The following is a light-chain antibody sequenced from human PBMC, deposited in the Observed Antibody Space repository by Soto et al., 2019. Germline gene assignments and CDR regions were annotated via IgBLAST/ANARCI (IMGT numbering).Light chain of an antibody. CDR2: AAS. Sequence: DIQMTQSPSSLSASVGDRVTITCRASQGIRNELGWYQQKPGKAPKRLIYAASSLQSGVPSRFSGSGSGTEFTLTISSLQPEDFATYYCQHYNSYSEAFGQGTKVDIK. J-gene: IGKJ1*01. CDR3: QHYNSYSEA. CDR1: QGIRNE. V-gene: IGKV1-17*01.